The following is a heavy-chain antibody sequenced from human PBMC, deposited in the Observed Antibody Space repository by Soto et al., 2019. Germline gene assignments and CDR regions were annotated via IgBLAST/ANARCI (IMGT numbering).Heavy chain of an antibody. V-gene: IGHV4-39*01. D-gene: IGHD2-2*01. CDR2: IYYSGST. Sequence: SETLSLTCTVSGGSISSGSYYWGWIRQPPGKGLEWIGSIYYSGSTYYNPSLKSRVTISVDTSKNQFSLKLSSVTAADTAVYYCARHDAAMEVRGFDYWGQGTLVTVSS. CDR1: GGSISSGSYY. J-gene: IGHJ4*02. CDR3: ARHDAAMEVRGFDY.